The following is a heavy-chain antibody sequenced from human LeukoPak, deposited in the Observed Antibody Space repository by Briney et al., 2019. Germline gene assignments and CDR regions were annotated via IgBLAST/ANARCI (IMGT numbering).Heavy chain of an antibody. CDR2: IYHSGST. CDR1: GGSISSSNW. J-gene: IGHJ5*02. V-gene: IGHV4-4*02. CDR3: ARGGPYGSGSYYNLNWFDP. Sequence: SETLSLTCAVSGGSISSSNWWSWVRQPPGKGLEWIGEIYHSGSTNYNPSLKSRVTISVDKSKNQFSLKLSSVTAADTAVYYCARGGPYGSGSYYNLNWFDPWGQGTLVTVSS. D-gene: IGHD3-10*01.